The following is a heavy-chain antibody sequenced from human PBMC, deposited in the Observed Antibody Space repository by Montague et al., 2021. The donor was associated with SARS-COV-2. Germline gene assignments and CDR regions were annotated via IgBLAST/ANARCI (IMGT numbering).Heavy chain of an antibody. V-gene: IGHV4-59*01. CDR3: ARALVPEAWLFGGEYYYYMDV. D-gene: IGHD3-22*01. J-gene: IGHJ6*03. CDR2: IYYSGST. Sequence: SETLSLTCTVSGGSISSYYWSWIRQPPGKGLEWIGYIYYSGSTXXXPSXXXRVTISVDTSKNQFSLKLSSVTAADTAVYYCARALVPEAWLFGGEYYYYMDVWGKGTTVTVSS. CDR1: GGSISSYY.